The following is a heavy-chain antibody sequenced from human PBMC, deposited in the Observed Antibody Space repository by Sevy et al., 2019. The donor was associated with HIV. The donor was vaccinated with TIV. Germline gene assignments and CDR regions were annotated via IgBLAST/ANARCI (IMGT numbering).Heavy chain of an antibody. V-gene: IGHV3-23*01. J-gene: IGHJ6*02. CDR1: GFTFSTYA. D-gene: IGHD2-2*01. CDR2: ISGSGDST. Sequence: GGSLRLSCAASGFTFSTYAIHWVRQAPGKGLEWVALISGSGDSTFYADSVKGRFTISRDNSKNTVHLQMNSLRVEDTAVYYCAKVVVPADIDPFYYYAYGMDVWGQGTTVTVSS. CDR3: AKVVVPADIDPFYYYAYGMDV.